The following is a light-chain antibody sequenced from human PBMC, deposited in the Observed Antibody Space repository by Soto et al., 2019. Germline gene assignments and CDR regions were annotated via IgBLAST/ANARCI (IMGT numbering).Light chain of an antibody. J-gene: IGKJ1*01. CDR3: QQYDSSPPT. V-gene: IGKV3-20*01. Sequence: ENVLTQSPGTLPLSPGERATLSCRASQGFSSSYLAWYQQKPGQAPRLLIYDTSTRATGIPDRFSGSGSGTDFTLTISRLKPEDFAVYYCQQYDSSPPTFGQGTK. CDR1: QGFSSSY. CDR2: DTS.